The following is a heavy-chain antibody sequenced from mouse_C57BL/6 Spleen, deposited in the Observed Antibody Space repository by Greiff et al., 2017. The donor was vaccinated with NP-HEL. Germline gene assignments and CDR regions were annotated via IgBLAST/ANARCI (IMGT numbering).Heavy chain of an antibody. J-gene: IGHJ4*01. CDR3: ARLRGPSKAGGYYYAMDY. D-gene: IGHD3-3*01. CDR2: IYPRSGNT. CDR1: GYTFTSYG. V-gene: IGHV1-81*01. Sequence: VQLQESGAELARPGASVKLSCKASGYTFTSYGISWVKQRTGQGLEWIGEIYPRSGNTYYNEKFKGKATLTADKSSSTAYMELRSLTSEDSAVYFCARLRGPSKAGGYYYAMDYWGQGTSVTVSS.